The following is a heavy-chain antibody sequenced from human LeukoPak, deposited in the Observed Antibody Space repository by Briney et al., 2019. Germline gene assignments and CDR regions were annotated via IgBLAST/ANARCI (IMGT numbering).Heavy chain of an antibody. CDR3: ARDCSRTSCYTRFDY. CDR2: MNPNSGNT. J-gene: IGHJ4*02. D-gene: IGHD2-2*02. V-gene: IGHV1-8*01. CDR1: GYTFTSYD. Sequence: GASVEVSCKASGYTFTSYDINWVRQATGQGLEWMGWMNPNSGNTGYAQKFQGRVTITRDTSISTAYMGLSGLRSEDTAVYFCARDCSRTSCYTRFDYWGQGTLVTVSS.